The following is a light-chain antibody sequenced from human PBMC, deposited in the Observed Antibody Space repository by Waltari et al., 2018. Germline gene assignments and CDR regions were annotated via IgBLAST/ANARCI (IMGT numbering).Light chain of an antibody. Sequence: QSALTQPASVSGSPGQSITISCTGTSSDVGGYNYVSWYQQHPGKAPKLMIYDVSKRPSGVSNRFSGSKSGNTASLTISGLQAEDEADYYCSSYTSSSTLPFGTGTKVTVL. CDR2: DVS. J-gene: IGLJ1*01. CDR1: SSDVGGYNY. CDR3: SSYTSSSTLP. V-gene: IGLV2-14*01.